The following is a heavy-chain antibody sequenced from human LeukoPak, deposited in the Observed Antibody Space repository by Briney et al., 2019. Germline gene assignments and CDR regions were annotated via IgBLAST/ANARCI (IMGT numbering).Heavy chain of an antibody. CDR1: GFTFSDYY. CDR3: AKDGSSGYYPYAFDI. V-gene: IGHV3-11*06. Sequence: GGSLRLSCAASGFTFSDYYMSWIRQAPGKGLEWVSYISSSSSYTNYADSVKGRFTISRDNAKNSLYLQMNSLRAEDTAVYYCAKDGSSGYYPYAFDIWGQGTKVTVSS. CDR2: ISSSSSYT. J-gene: IGHJ3*02. D-gene: IGHD3-22*01.